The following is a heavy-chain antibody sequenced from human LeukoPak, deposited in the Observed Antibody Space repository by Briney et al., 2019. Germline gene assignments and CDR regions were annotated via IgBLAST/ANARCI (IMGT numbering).Heavy chain of an antibody. CDR3: ARGDFYYDSSDP. Sequence: GASVKVSCKASGGTFSSYAISWVRQAPGQGLEWMGGIIPIFGTANYAQKFQGRVTITSDTSANTVYMELSSLRSEDTAVYYCARGDFYYDSSDPWGQGTLVTVSS. V-gene: IGHV1-69*05. J-gene: IGHJ5*02. CDR2: IIPIFGTA. CDR1: GGTFSSYA. D-gene: IGHD3-22*01.